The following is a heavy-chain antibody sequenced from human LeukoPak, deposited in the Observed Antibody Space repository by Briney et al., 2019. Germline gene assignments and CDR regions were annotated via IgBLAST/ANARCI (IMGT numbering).Heavy chain of an antibody. CDR2: IKHDGSEK. D-gene: IGHD1-7*01. CDR1: GFTFSSHW. J-gene: IGHJ4*02. V-gene: IGHV3-7*05. CDR3: ALYNWNSKRDLDY. Sequence: GGSLRLSCAASGFTFSSHWMSWVRQAPGKGLEGVANIKHDGSEKYYVGSVKGRFTISRDNAKNSLYLQMNSLRAEDTAVYYCALYNWNSKRDLDYWGQGTLVTVSS.